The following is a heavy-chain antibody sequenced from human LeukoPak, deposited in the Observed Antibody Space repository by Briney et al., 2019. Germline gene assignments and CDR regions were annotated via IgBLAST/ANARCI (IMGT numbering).Heavy chain of an antibody. CDR2: ISSSSSYI. J-gene: IGHJ4*02. D-gene: IGHD4-11*01. Sequence: PGGSLRLSCAASGFTFSSYTMNWVRQAPGKGLEWVSSISSSSSYIYYADSVKGRFTISRDNSKNTLYLQMNSLRAEDTAVYYCAKGVNYSPQYYFDYWGQGTLVTVSS. CDR1: GFTFSSYT. CDR3: AKGVNYSPQYYFDY. V-gene: IGHV3-21*04.